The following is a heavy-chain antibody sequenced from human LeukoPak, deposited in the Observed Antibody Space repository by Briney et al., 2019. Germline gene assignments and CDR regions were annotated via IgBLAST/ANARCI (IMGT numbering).Heavy chain of an antibody. V-gene: IGHV3-30*18. Sequence: GGSLRLSCAASGFTFSSYGMHWVRQAPGKGLEWVAVISYDGSNKYYAGSVKGRFTISRDNSKNTLYLQMNSLRAEDTAVYYCAKEPLGRYFDWLLVYYFDYWGQGTLVTVSS. J-gene: IGHJ4*02. D-gene: IGHD3-9*01. CDR2: ISYDGSNK. CDR1: GFTFSSYG. CDR3: AKEPLGRYFDWLLVYYFDY.